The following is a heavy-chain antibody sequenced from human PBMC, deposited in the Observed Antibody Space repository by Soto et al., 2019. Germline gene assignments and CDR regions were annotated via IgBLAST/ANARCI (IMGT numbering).Heavy chain of an antibody. Sequence: ASVKVSCKASGYTFTGYYMHWVRQAPGQGLEWMGWINPNSGGTNYSQKFQGRVTITRDTSASTAYMELSSLRSEDTAVYYCARDRVAVAGTGWFDPWGQGTLVTVSS. J-gene: IGHJ5*02. CDR1: GYTFTGYY. CDR3: ARDRVAVAGTGWFDP. CDR2: INPNSGGT. D-gene: IGHD6-19*01. V-gene: IGHV1-2*02.